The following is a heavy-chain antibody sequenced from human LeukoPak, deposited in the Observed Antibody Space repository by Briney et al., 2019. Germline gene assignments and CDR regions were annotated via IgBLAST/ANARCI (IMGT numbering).Heavy chain of an antibody. V-gene: IGHV3-9*01. CDR3: AKAPHYYGSGSYFDY. CDR2: ISWNSGSI. CDR1: GFTFGAYA. J-gene: IGHJ4*02. Sequence: GGSLRLSCAASGFTFGAYAMHWVRQAPGKGLEWVSGISWNSGSIGYADSVKGRFTISRDNAKNSLYLQMNSLRAEDTALYYCAKAPHYYGSGSYFDYWGQGTLVTVSS. D-gene: IGHD3-10*01.